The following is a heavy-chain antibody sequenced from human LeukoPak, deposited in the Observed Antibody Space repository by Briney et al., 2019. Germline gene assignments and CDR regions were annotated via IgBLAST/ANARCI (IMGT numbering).Heavy chain of an antibody. CDR1: GGSISSYY. CDR2: IYYSGST. D-gene: IGHD2-15*01. J-gene: IGHJ3*02. V-gene: IGHV4-59*01. Sequence: SETLSLTCTVSGGSISSYYWSWIRQPPGKGLEWIGYIYYSGSTNYNPSLKSRVTISVDTSKNQFSLKLSSVTAADTAVYYCAREPDCSGGSCYSDDAFDIWGQGTMVTVSS. CDR3: AREPDCSGGSCYSDDAFDI.